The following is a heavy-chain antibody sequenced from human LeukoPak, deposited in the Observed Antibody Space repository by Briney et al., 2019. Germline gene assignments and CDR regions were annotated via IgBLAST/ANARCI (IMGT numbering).Heavy chain of an antibody. CDR1: GFTFSSYA. D-gene: IGHD3-9*01. CDR3: AKDGYDSSPSRYIPLHS. CDR2: ISGSGGST. J-gene: IGHJ4*02. V-gene: IGHV3-23*01. Sequence: GGSLRLSCAASGFTFSSYAMSWVRQAPGKGLEWVSAISGSGGSTYYADSVKGRFTISRDNSQNTLYLQMNSLRAEDTAVYYCAKDGYDSSPSRYIPLHSWGQGTLVIVSS.